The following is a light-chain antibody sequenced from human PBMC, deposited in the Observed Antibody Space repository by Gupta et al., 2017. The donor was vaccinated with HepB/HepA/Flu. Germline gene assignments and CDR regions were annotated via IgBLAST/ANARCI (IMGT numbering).Light chain of an antibody. CDR1: NSNIGSNT. Sequence: QSVLTQPPSASGTPGQRVTISCSGSNSNIGSNTVDWYQQVPGTAPKLLMYNNHQRPSGVPDRFSGSKYGTSASLAISGLQSEDEADYDCSTWDGGLNGQVFGGGTKVTVL. J-gene: IGLJ3*02. V-gene: IGLV1-44*01. CDR2: NNH. CDR3: STWDGGLNGQV.